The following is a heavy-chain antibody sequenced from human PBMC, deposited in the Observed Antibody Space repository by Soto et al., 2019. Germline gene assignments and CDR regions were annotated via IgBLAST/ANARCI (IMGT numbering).Heavy chain of an antibody. V-gene: IGHV3-23*01. CDR1: GFIFENFG. CDR3: AKNQGVELVPLATVDWFDP. D-gene: IGHD1-26*01. CDR2: ISGSGFKK. Sequence: GGSLRLSCAASGFIFENFGMSWVRQAPGKGLEWISSISGSGFKKYYADSVKGRFTISRDNSKSTVYLELNNLSAEDTAVYHCAKNQGVELVPLATVDWFDPWGQGSVVTAPQ. J-gene: IGHJ5*02.